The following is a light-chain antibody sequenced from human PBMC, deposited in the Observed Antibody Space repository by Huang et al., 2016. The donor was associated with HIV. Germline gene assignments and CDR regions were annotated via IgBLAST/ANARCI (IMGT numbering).Light chain of an antibody. J-gene: IGKJ4*01. CDR3: QQYDNLFFT. Sequence: DIKMTQSPSSLSASVGDRVTITCQASHDISNSLNWYQQKPGKAPKLLIYDASNLETGVPSRFTGSRSGTDFTFTINSLQPEDIASYYCQQYDNLFFTFGGGTKVEIK. V-gene: IGKV1-33*01. CDR1: HDISNS. CDR2: DAS.